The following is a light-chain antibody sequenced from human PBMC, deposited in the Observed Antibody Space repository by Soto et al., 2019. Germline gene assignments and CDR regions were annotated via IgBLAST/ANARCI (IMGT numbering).Light chain of an antibody. Sequence: DIQMTPSPSSLSTSVGDRVTITCRASQSISNYLAWYQQKPGKVPKLLIYAASTLQSGVPSRFSGSGSGTDFTLTISSLQPEDVATYYCQKYNSAPWTFGQGTKLDIK. CDR1: QSISNY. V-gene: IGKV1-27*01. J-gene: IGKJ1*01. CDR2: AAS. CDR3: QKYNSAPWT.